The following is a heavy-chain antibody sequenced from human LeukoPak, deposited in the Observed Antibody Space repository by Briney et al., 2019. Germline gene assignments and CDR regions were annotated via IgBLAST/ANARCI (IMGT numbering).Heavy chain of an antibody. CDR1: GFTFSSYG. J-gene: IGHJ6*04. D-gene: IGHD3-10*01. V-gene: IGHV3-30*18. CDR2: ISYDGSNK. Sequence: GGSLRLSCAASGFTFSSYGMHWVRQAPGKGLEWVAVISYDGSNKYYADSVKGRFTISRDNSKNTLYLQMNSLRAEDTAVYYCAKDRVGYYYGSGSPDVWGKGTTVTVSS. CDR3: AKDRVGYYYGSGSPDV.